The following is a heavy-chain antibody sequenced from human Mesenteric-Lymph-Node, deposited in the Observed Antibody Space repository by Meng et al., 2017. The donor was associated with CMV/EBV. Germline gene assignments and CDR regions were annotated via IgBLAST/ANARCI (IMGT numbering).Heavy chain of an antibody. V-gene: IGHV3-21*01. CDR3: ARGPTRDCFGSGYYFDY. J-gene: IGHJ4*02. CDR1: GFTFSTFG. Sequence: GESLKISCAASGFTFSTFGLNWVRQAPGKGLEWVAYISSSSGYIYYADSVRGRFTISRDNAKSSLYLQMNSLRAEDTAVYYCARGPTRDCFGSGYYFDYWGQGTLVTVSS. CDR2: ISSSSGYI. D-gene: IGHD3-10*01.